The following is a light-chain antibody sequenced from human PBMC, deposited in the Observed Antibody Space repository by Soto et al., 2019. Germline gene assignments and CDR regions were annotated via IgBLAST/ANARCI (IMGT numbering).Light chain of an antibody. V-gene: IGKV3-20*01. Sequence: EIVLTQSPGTLSLSPGEGATLSCRASQSVGNNYVAWFQQKPGQAPRVLIYEASKRASGIPDRFSGSGSGTDCTLTISRLEPGDYAVFYCQQYSLVPITFGQETRLEI. CDR2: EAS. CDR3: QQYSLVPIT. CDR1: QSVGNNY. J-gene: IGKJ5*01.